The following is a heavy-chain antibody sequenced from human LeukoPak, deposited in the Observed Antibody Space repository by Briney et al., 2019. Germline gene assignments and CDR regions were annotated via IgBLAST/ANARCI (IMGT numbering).Heavy chain of an antibody. J-gene: IGHJ3*02. V-gene: IGHV3-30*04. CDR3: AGESFDI. Sequence: GGSLRLSCAASGFTFSSYALDWVRQAPGKGLEWVAVISKDGNSQNYANSVEGRFTISRDNSKNTLYPQMNSLRPEDTAVYYCAGESFDIWGQGTTVTVSS. CDR2: ISKDGNSQ. CDR1: GFTFSSYA.